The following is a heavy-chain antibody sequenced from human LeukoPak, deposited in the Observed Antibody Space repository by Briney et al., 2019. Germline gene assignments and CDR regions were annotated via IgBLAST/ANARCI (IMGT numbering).Heavy chain of an antibody. D-gene: IGHD3-3*01. CDR3: ARASSRFLEWLLTSHDAFDI. J-gene: IGHJ3*02. V-gene: IGHV3-11*06. CDR2: ISSSSSYT. Sequence: GGSQTLSGAASGFTFSDYYLSWIRQAPGKGLEWVSYISSSSSYTNYADSEKGRFTISRDNANNSLYLQTNSLRAEDTAVYYCARASSRFLEWLLTSHDAFDIWG. CDR1: GFTFSDYY.